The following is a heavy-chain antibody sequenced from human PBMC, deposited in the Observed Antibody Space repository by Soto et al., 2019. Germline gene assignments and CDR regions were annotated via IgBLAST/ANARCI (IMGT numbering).Heavy chain of an antibody. D-gene: IGHD4-4*01. V-gene: IGHV1-69*01. CDR2: IIPIFGTA. CDR1: GGTFSSYA. Sequence: QVQLVQSGAEVKKPGSSVKVSCKASGGTFSSYAISWVRQAPGQGLEWMGGIIPIFGTAYYAQKFQGRVTITADESTSTAYMELRRLRREDTAVYYWACTTDYSNLFYYGMEVWGQGTTVTVSS. CDR3: ACTTDYSNLFYYGMEV. J-gene: IGHJ6*01.